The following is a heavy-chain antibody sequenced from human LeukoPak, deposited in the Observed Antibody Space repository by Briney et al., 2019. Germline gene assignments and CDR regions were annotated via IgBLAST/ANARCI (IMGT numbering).Heavy chain of an antibody. CDR1: GGSISSYY. Sequence: SETLSLTCTVSGGSISSYYWSWIRQPPGKGLEWIGYIYYSGSTNYNPSLKSRVTISVDTSKNQFSLKLSSVTAADTAVYYCARDHCSGGSCYFPLDYWGQGTLVAVSS. CDR2: IYYSGST. CDR3: ARDHCSGGSCYFPLDY. J-gene: IGHJ4*02. V-gene: IGHV4-59*01. D-gene: IGHD2-15*01.